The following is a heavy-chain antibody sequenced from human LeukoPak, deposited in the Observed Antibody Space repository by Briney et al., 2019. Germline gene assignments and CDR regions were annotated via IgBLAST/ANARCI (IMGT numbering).Heavy chain of an antibody. CDR2: INHSGST. V-gene: IGHV4-34*01. Sequence: SETLSLTCAVYGGSFSGYYWSWIRQPPGKGLEWIGEINHSGSTNYNPSLKSRVTISVDTSKNQFSLKLSSVTAADTAVYYCARFSGSYYPSAQQDRLNYFDYWGQGTLVTVSS. J-gene: IGHJ4*02. CDR1: GGSFSGYY. CDR3: ARFSGSYYPSAQQDRLNYFDY. D-gene: IGHD1-26*01.